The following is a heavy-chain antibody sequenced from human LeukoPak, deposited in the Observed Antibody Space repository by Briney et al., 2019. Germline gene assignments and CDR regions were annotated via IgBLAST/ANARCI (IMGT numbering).Heavy chain of an antibody. Sequence: GGSLRLSCAASGFTFSSDGMDWVRQAPGKGLEWVAVIWYDGSNKYYADSVKGRFTISRDNSKNTLYLQMNSLRAEDTAVYYCARALYDSSGSPDYWGQGTLVTVSS. CDR3: ARALYDSSGSPDY. V-gene: IGHV3-33*01. CDR2: IWYDGSNK. J-gene: IGHJ4*02. D-gene: IGHD3-22*01. CDR1: GFTFSSDG.